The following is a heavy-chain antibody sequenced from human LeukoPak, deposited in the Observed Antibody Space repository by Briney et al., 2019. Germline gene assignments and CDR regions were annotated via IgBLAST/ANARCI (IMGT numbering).Heavy chain of an antibody. J-gene: IGHJ5*02. Sequence: GGSLRLSCAASGFTVSSNYMSWVRQAPGKGLEWVSLISGDGGSTYYADSVKGRFTISRDNSKNSLYLQMNSLRTEDTALYYCAKVGSSSVITFAGFDPWGQGTLVTVSS. CDR1: GFTVSSNY. CDR3: AKVGSSSVITFAGFDP. D-gene: IGHD3-22*01. CDR2: ISGDGGST. V-gene: IGHV3-43*02.